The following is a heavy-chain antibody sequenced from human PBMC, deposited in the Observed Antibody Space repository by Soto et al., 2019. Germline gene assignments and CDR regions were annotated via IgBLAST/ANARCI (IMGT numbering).Heavy chain of an antibody. CDR1: GGSFSTYY. CDR2: INHSGST. Sequence: LSLTCVVSGGSFSTYYYNWIRQSPGKGLEWIGEINHSGSTNYNPSLKSRVTISVDTSKNQFSLKLSSVTAADTAVYYCARGLLGSYDFWSGYYSAYYFDYWGQGTLVTVSS. J-gene: IGHJ4*02. CDR3: ARGLLGSYDFWSGYYSAYYFDY. D-gene: IGHD3-3*01. V-gene: IGHV4-34*01.